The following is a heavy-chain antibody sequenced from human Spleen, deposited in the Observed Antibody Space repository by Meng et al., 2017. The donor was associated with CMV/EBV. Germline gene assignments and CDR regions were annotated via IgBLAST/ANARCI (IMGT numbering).Heavy chain of an antibody. D-gene: IGHD2-2*01. Sequence: GESLKISCAGSGFTFSTHVMTWVRQAPGKGLEWVSTISGSDGSTFYGDSVKGRFTISRDNSKNTLFLQMNSLRAEDTAVYYCAKVIVPAAILDAFDIWGQGTMVTVSS. CDR1: GFTFSTHV. J-gene: IGHJ3*02. CDR3: AKVIVPAAILDAFDI. CDR2: ISGSDGST. V-gene: IGHV3-23*01.